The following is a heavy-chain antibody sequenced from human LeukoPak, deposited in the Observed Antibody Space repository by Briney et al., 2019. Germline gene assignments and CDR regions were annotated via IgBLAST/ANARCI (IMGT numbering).Heavy chain of an antibody. CDR2: INSDGSST. J-gene: IGHJ5*02. Sequence: GGSLRLSCVASGFTFSSYWMHWVRQAPGKGLVWVSRINSDGSSTKCADSVKGRFTISRDNAKNTLYLQMNSLRVEDMAVYYCARDLVVRGRWSWFDPRGQGTLVTVSS. D-gene: IGHD3-10*01. CDR1: GFTFSSYW. V-gene: IGHV3-74*03. CDR3: ARDLVVRGRWSWFDP.